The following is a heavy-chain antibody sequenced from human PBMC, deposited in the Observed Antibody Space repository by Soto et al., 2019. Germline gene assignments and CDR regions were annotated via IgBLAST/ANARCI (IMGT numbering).Heavy chain of an antibody. D-gene: IGHD3-22*01. V-gene: IGHV2-70*01. CDR2: IDWDDEDDDT. J-gene: IGHJ4*01. Sequence: SGPTLVNPTQTLTLTCTFSGFSLRSSGIYVSWIRQPPGKALEWLALIDWDDEDDDTYYNTSLKTRLTISKDTSQNQVVLTMANMDPVDTGTYYCARYSYDTCGYDYWGQGILVTVSS. CDR3: ARYSYDTCGYDY. CDR1: GFSLRSSGIY.